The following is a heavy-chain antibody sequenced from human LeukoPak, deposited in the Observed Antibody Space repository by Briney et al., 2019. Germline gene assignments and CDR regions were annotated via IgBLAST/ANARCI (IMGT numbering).Heavy chain of an antibody. CDR3: ASIVVVVAATGYFDY. J-gene: IGHJ4*02. CDR2: INHSGST. CDR1: GGSFSGYY. D-gene: IGHD2-15*01. Sequence: PSETLSLTCGVDGGSFSGYYWNWIRQPPGKGLEWIGEINHSGSTNYNPSLKSRVTISVDTSKNQFSLKLSSVTAADTAVYYCASIVVVVAATGYFDYWGQGTLVTVSS. V-gene: IGHV4-34*01.